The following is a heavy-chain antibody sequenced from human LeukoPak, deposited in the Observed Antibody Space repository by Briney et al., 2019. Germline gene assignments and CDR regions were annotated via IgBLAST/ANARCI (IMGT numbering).Heavy chain of an antibody. CDR3: ARDGVYGSGRPFDY. V-gene: IGHV3-66*02. J-gene: IGHJ4*02. D-gene: IGHD3-10*01. Sequence: GGSLRLSCAASGFTVSSNYMSWVRQAPGKGLEWVSVIYSGGSTYYADSVKGRFTISRDNSKNTLYLQMNSLRAEDTAVYYCARDGVYGSGRPFDYWGQGTLVTVSS. CDR1: GFTVSSNY. CDR2: IYSGGST.